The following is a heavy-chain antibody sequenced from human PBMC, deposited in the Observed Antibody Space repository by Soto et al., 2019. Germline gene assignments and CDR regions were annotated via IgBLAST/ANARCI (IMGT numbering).Heavy chain of an antibody. CDR1: GFTFSSYG. CDR3: AKDQFTPFVVVVPALDY. V-gene: IGHV3-30*18. CDR2: ISYDGSNK. J-gene: IGHJ4*02. Sequence: GGSLRLSCAASGFTFSSYGMHWVRQAPGKGLEWVAVISYDGSNKYYADSVKGRFTISRDNSKNTLYLQMNSLRAEDTAVYYCAKDQFTPFVVVVPALDYWGQGTLVTVSS. D-gene: IGHD2-2*01.